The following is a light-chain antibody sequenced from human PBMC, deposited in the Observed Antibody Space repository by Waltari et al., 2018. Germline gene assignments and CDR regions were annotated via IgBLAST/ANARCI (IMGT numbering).Light chain of an antibody. CDR2: VVT. V-gene: IGLV2-14*01. J-gene: IGLJ3*02. CDR3: CSYADSGTLV. CDR1: SSDIGRYNY. Sequence: QSVLTQPASVSGSPGQSVTIPCTGTSSDIGRYNYVSWYQQRPATAPQLLIYVVTIRPSGVSNRFSGSKSDNTASLTISGLQAEDEASYYCCSYADSGTLVFGGGTKLTVL.